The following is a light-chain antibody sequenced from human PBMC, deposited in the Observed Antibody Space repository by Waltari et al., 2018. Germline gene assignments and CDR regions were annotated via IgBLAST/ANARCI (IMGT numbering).Light chain of an antibody. CDR2: YDS. V-gene: IGLV3-21*04. Sequence: SYVLTQPPSVSVAPGKTARITCGGNNIGSKSVHWYQQKPGQAPVMVIYYDSDRPSGSPERFSGSNSGNTATLTISRVEAGDEAVYYCQVWDSSSVVFGGGTKLTVL. CDR3: QVWDSSSVV. CDR1: NIGSKS. J-gene: IGLJ2*01.